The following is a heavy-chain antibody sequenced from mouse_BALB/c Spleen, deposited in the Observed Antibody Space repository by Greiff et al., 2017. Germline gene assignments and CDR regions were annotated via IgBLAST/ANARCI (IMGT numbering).Heavy chain of an antibody. V-gene: IGHV5-12-1*01. CDR3: ARHPYDYDYAMDY. CDR1: GFAFSSYD. Sequence: EVQLVESGGGLVKPGGSLKLSCAASGFAFSSYDMSWVRQTPEKRLEWVAYISSGGGSTYYPDTVKGRFTISRDNAKNTLYLQMSSLKSEDTAMYYCARHPYDYDYAMDYWGQGTSVTVSS. D-gene: IGHD2-4*01. CDR2: ISSGGGST. J-gene: IGHJ4*01.